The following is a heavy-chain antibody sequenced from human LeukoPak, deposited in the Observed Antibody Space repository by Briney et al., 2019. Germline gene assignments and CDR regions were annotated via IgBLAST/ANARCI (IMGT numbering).Heavy chain of an antibody. CDR1: GFTVSSNY. CDR3: ARGIAVAGIVGVFDY. Sequence: GSLRLSCAASGFTVSSNYMSWVRQAPGKGLEWVSVIYSGGNTHYADSVKGRFTISRDNSKNTLYLQMNSLRAEDTAVYYCARGIAVAGIVGVFDYWGQGILVTVSS. CDR2: IYSGGNT. V-gene: IGHV3-66*01. D-gene: IGHD6-13*01. J-gene: IGHJ4*02.